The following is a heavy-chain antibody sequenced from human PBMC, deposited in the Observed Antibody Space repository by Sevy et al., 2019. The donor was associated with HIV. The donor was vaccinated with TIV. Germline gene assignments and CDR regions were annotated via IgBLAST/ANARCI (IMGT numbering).Heavy chain of an antibody. V-gene: IGHV1-24*01. CDR3: ATTKDYYESSGSPFDY. Sequence: ASVKVSCKVSGYRISQLSMHWVRQAPGKGLEWMGSFDPEDDETIYAQNFQGRVAMTEDTSTDTAYMELSTLRSEDTAVYYCATTKDYYESSGSPFDYWGQGTLVTVSS. J-gene: IGHJ4*02. D-gene: IGHD3-22*01. CDR2: FDPEDDET. CDR1: GYRISQLS.